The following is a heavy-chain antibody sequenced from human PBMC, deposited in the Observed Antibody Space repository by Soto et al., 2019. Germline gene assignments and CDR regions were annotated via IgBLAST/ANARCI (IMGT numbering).Heavy chain of an antibody. CDR1: GYTFTGYC. Sequence: ASVKVSCKASGYTFTGYCMHWVRQAPGQGLEWMGWINPNSGGTNYAQKFQGWVTMTRDTSISTAYMELSRLRSDDTAVYYCARTSVCITGKGDHYYVMDFWGQGTTVIVS. D-gene: IGHD1-20*01. CDR3: ARTSVCITGKGDHYYVMDF. J-gene: IGHJ6*02. CDR2: INPNSGGT. V-gene: IGHV1-2*04.